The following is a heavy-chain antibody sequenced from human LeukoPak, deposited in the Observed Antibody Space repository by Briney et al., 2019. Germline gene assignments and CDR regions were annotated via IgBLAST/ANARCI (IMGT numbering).Heavy chain of an antibody. V-gene: IGHV3-23*01. CDR1: GFTFSSYA. CDR3: ARVLREFFGSGTYVKSLDY. CDR2: VSGDGDYT. Sequence: GGSLRLSCAASGFTFSSYAMSWVRQAPGKGLEWVSGVSGDGDYTYYADSVKGRFTISRDNSKNTLYLQMNNLRAEDTAVYYCARVLREFFGSGTYVKSLDYWGQGTLVTVSS. D-gene: IGHD3-10*01. J-gene: IGHJ4*02.